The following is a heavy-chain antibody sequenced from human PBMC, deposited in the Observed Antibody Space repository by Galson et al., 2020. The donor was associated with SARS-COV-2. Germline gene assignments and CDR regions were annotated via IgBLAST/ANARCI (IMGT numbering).Heavy chain of an antibody. D-gene: IGHD1-26*01. J-gene: IGHJ5*02. CDR3: ARDVGDGITSPANWLDA. V-gene: IGHV1-46*01. CDR1: GFTFSNYY. CDR2: IKPADNRP. Sequence: GESLKISCKASGFTFSNYYIYWVRQAPGQGLDWMGMIKPADNRPTYAQKFQGRVTITRDMSTRTVYMELSSLRSDDTAVYYCARDVGDGITSPANWLDAWGQGTLVTVSS.